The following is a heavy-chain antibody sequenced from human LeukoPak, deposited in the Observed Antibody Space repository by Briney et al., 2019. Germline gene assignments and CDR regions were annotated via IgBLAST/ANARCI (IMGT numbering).Heavy chain of an antibody. V-gene: IGHV1-2*02. CDR1: GYSFTAFY. J-gene: IGHJ4*02. CDR3: ARGGDDSGLYFAY. CDR2: INPQTGAT. Sequence: ASVKVSCKASGYSFTAFYVHWVRQAPGQGLEWMAWINPQTGATNYAQKFKGRITTTRDLSITTAYMEVTTLRSDDTAVYYCARGGDDSGLYFAYWGQGTLVTVSS. D-gene: IGHD2-15*01.